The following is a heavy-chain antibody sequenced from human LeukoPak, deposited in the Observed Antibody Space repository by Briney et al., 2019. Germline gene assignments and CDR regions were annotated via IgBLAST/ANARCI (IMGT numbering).Heavy chain of an antibody. CDR1: GFIFSSYA. D-gene: IGHD3-22*01. J-gene: IGHJ4*02. CDR3: ARGGVGSYSEIDF. Sequence: GGSLRLSCAASGFIFSSYAMHWVRQAPGKGLEWVAVISYDGSNKYYADSVRGRFTISRDNSKNTLYLQMNRLRAEDTAVYYCARGGVGSYSEIDFWGQGTLVTVSS. V-gene: IGHV3-30*01. CDR2: ISYDGSNK.